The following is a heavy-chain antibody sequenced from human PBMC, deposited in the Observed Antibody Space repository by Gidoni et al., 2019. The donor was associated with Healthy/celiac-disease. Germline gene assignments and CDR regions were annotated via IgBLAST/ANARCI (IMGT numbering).Heavy chain of an antibody. J-gene: IGHJ5*02. CDR2: ISSSSSYI. CDR1: GFTFRSYD. V-gene: IGHV3-21*01. D-gene: IGHD3-22*01. Sequence: EVQLVESGGGLVKPGGSLRLPCAASGFTFRSYDLNWVRQAPGKGQDWVSSISSSSSYIYYADSVKGRFTISRDNAKNSLYLQMNSLRAEDTAVYYCAREGEDYYDSSGYFWSAMWFDPWGQGTLVTVSS. CDR3: AREGEDYYDSSGYFWSAMWFDP.